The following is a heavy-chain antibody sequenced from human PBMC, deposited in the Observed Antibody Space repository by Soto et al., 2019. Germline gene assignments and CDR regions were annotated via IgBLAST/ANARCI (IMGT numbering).Heavy chain of an antibody. CDR3: ARVLYYGSGSYSPYGMDV. V-gene: IGHV1-69*01. J-gene: IGHJ6*02. D-gene: IGHD3-10*01. Sequence: QVQLVQSGAEVKKPGSSVKVSCKTSGVSFNNNGIGWVRQAPGHGLEWMGGVSPPFRTSNYARKFQGRISITAHASPGTVNMELSILASEDTAQYYCARVLYYGSGSYSPYGMDVWGQGTTVTVSS. CDR1: GVSFNNNG. CDR2: VSPPFRTS.